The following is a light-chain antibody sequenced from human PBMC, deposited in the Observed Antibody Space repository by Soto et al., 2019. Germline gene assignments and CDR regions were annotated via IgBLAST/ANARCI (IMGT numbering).Light chain of an antibody. CDR3: CSYEGGGIYV. V-gene: IGLV2-23*01. CDR2: EDT. CDR1: SSDVGTFDL. J-gene: IGLJ1*01. Sequence: QSVLAQSASVSGSPGQSITISCTGTSSDVGTFDLVSWYQQHPGNAPRLLIYEDTKRPSGVSSRFSGSKSGSTASLTISGLQAEDEADFHCCSYEGGGIYVFGTGTKVTVL.